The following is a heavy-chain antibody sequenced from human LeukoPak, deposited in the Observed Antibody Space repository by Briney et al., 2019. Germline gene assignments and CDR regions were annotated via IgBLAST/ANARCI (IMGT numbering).Heavy chain of an antibody. CDR1: GGSISSSSYY. J-gene: IGHJ4*02. CDR3: ARPGSSGYYSSFFDY. Sequence: ASETLSLTCTVSGGSISSSSYYWGWIRQPPGKGLEWIGSIYYSGSTYYNPSLKSRVTISVDTSKNQFSLKLSSVTAADTAVYYCARPGSSGYYSSFFDYWGQGALVTVSS. CDR2: IYYSGST. V-gene: IGHV4-39*01. D-gene: IGHD3-22*01.